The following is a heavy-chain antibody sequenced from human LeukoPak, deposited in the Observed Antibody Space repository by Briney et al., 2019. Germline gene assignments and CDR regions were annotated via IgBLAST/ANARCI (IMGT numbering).Heavy chain of an antibody. CDR1: GGPISSSSYY. CDR3: ARAAPPITIFGVVSWFDP. D-gene: IGHD3-3*01. CDR2: IYYSGST. Sequence: PSETLSLTCTVSGGPISSSSYYWGWIRQPPGKGLEWIGSIYYSGSTYYNPSLKSRVTISVDTSKNQFSLKLSSVTAADTAVYYCARAAPPITIFGVVSWFDPWGQGTLVTVSS. V-gene: IGHV4-39*07. J-gene: IGHJ5*02.